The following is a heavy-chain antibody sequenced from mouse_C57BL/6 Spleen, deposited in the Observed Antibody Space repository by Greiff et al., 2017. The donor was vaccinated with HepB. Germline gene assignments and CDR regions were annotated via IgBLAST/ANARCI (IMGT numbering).Heavy chain of an antibody. CDR1: GYTFTDYN. J-gene: IGHJ4*01. D-gene: IGHD1-1*02. V-gene: IGHV1-18*01. Sequence: EVQLQQSGPELVKPGASVKIPCKASGYTFTDYNMDWVKQSHGKSLEWIGDINPNNGGTIYNQKFKGKATLTVDKSSSTAYMELRSLTSEDTAVYYCARVLLLWDAMDYWGQGTSVTVSS. CDR3: ARVLLLWDAMDY. CDR2: INPNNGGT.